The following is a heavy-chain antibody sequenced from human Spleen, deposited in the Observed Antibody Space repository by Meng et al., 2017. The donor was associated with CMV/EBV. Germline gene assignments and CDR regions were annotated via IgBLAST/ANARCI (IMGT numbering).Heavy chain of an antibody. CDR3: ARERLYQPLWGDALDI. CDR1: FSLDTYT. J-gene: IGHJ3*02. V-gene: IGHV3-21*01. Sequence: FSLDTYTLHWVRQAPGKGLEWVASISSSRSYINYADSIKGRFTISRDNAKNSLYLQMSSLRAEDTAVYYCARERLYQPLWGDALDIWGQGTMVTVSS. CDR2: ISSSRSYI. D-gene: IGHD2-2*01.